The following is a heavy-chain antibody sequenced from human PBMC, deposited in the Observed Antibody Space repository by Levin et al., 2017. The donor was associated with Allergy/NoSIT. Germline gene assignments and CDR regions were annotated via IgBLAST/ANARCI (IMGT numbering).Heavy chain of an antibody. J-gene: IGHJ6*02. CDR2: IDWDDDK. CDR1: GFSLSTSGMC. V-gene: IGHV2-70*11. Sequence: TLSLTCTFSGFSLSTSGMCVNWIRQPPGKALEWLARIDWDDDKYYSTSLKTRLTISKDTSKNQVVLTVTNVDPVDTATYYCAQNPYLGHSYGYYYGLDVWGQGTTVTVSS. CDR3: AQNPYLGHSYGYYYGLDV. D-gene: IGHD3-16*01.